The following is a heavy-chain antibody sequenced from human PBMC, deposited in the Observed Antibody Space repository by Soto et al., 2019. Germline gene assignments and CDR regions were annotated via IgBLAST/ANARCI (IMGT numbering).Heavy chain of an antibody. V-gene: IGHV3-23*01. CDR3: AKGAVGYSYGYLLEY. CDR2: ISGIGGST. CDR1: GFTFSSYA. D-gene: IGHD5-18*01. Sequence: EVQLLESGGGLVQPGGSLRPSCAAAGFTFSSYAMSWVRQAPGMGLEWVSAISGIGGSTYYADSVKGRFTIYRDNYKSPLYLQMHSLRAEDTAVYYCAKGAVGYSYGYLLEYWGQGTLVTVSS. J-gene: IGHJ4*02.